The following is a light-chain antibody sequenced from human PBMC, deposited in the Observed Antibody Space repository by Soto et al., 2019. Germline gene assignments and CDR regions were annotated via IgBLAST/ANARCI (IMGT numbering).Light chain of an antibody. CDR1: RTVGSK. V-gene: IGKV3-15*01. J-gene: IGKJ2*01. CDR3: QQYSNWKT. Sequence: EIVMTQSPATLSVSPGERVTLSCRASRTVGSKLAWYQQKPGQAPRLLISDASTRATGIPARFSGSGSGTEFTLTIGSLQSEDFAVYYCQQYSNWKTFGQGTKLEIK. CDR2: DAS.